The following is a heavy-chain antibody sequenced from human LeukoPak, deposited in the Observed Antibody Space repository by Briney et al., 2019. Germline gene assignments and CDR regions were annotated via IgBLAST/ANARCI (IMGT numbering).Heavy chain of an antibody. V-gene: IGHV4-30-2*01. D-gene: IGHD6-6*01. CDR3: ARGVAARRWLDY. CDR2: IYHSGST. J-gene: IGHJ4*02. CDR1: GGSISSGGYS. Sequence: SETLSLTCAVSGGSISSGGYSWSWIRQPPGKGLEWIGYIYHSGSTYYNPSLKSRVTISVDRSKNQFSLKLSSVTAADTAVYYCARGVAARRWLDYWGQGTLVTVSS.